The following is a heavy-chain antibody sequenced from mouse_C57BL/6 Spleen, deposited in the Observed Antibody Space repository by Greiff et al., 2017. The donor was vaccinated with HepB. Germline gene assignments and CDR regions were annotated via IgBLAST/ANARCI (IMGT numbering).Heavy chain of an antibody. CDR2: INPSSGYT. V-gene: IGHV1-7*01. CDR1: GYTFTSYW. CDR3: ARSASITTVVSFAY. Sequence: QVQLQQSGAELAKPGASVKLSCKASGYTFTSYWMHWVNQRPGQGLEWIGYINPSSGYTKYNQKFKDKSTLTADKSSNTAYMQLSSLTYEDSAVYYCARSASITTVVSFAYWGQGTLVTVSA. D-gene: IGHD1-1*01. J-gene: IGHJ3*01.